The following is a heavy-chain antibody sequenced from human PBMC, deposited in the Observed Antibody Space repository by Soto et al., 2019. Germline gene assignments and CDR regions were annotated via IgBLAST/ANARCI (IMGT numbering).Heavy chain of an antibody. Sequence: ASVKVSCKASGGTFSSYTISWVRQAPGQGLEWMGWISAYNGNTNYAQKLQGRVTMTTDTSTSTAYMELRSLRSDDTAVYYCARVTVAGTDWFDPWGQGTLVTVS. V-gene: IGHV1-18*01. CDR2: ISAYNGNT. J-gene: IGHJ5*02. CDR3: ARVTVAGTDWFDP. CDR1: GGTFSSYT. D-gene: IGHD6-19*01.